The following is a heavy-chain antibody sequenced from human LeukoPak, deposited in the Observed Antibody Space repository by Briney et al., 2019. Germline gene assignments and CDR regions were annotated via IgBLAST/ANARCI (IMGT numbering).Heavy chain of an antibody. Sequence: PGGSLRLSCAASGFTFSDYTMSWVRQAPGKGLEWVSGISGSGGNPDHADSVKGRFTISRDNSRDTLYLQMNSLRAEDTAIYYCAKASSAVNGCIDYWGQGTLVTVSS. CDR3: AKASSAVNGCIDY. CDR2: ISGSGGNP. J-gene: IGHJ4*02. D-gene: IGHD2-8*01. V-gene: IGHV3-23*01. CDR1: GFTFSDYT.